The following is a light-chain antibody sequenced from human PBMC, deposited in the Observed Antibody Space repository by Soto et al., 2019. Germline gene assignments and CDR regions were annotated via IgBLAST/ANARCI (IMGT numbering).Light chain of an antibody. V-gene: IGKV3-11*01. CDR3: QQRYTWPLT. CDR1: QSISIF. Sequence: EIVLTQSPATLSLSPGDRATLSCRASQSISIFLAWCQQKPGQAPRLLIYDASNRATGIPARFSGSGSGTDFTLTISSLEPGDFAVYYCQQRYTWPLTFGGGTNVEIK. J-gene: IGKJ4*01. CDR2: DAS.